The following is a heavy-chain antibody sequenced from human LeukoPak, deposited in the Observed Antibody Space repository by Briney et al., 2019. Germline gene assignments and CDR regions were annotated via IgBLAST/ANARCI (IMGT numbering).Heavy chain of an antibody. V-gene: IGHV3-30*01. CDR3: ASYSSTDY. CDR1: GFTFSSYA. CDR2: ISYDGSNK. J-gene: IGHJ4*02. Sequence: GRSLRLSCAASGFTFSSYAMHWVRQAPGKGLEWVAVISYDGSNKYYADSVKGRFTISRDNSKNTLYLQMNSLRVEDTAVYYCASYSSTDYWGQGTLVTVSS. D-gene: IGHD6-13*01.